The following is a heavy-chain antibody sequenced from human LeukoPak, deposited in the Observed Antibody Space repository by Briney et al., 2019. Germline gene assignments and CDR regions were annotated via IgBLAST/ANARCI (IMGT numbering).Heavy chain of an antibody. Sequence: ASVKVSCKASGYSFSDYYIHRLRQAPGQGLEWMGWINPDSGGTNYAQRFQGRVTMTRDTSITTIYMELSQLRSDDTAVFYCTREARAGNWFDPWGQGTPVIVSS. J-gene: IGHJ5*02. CDR3: TREARAGNWFDP. D-gene: IGHD5-12*01. V-gene: IGHV1-2*02. CDR2: INPDSGGT. CDR1: GYSFSDYY.